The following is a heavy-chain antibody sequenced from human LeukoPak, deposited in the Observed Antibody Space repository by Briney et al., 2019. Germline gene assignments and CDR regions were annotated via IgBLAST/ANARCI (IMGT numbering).Heavy chain of an antibody. CDR1: GFTFSSYA. Sequence: GGSLRLSCAASGFTFSSYAMSWVRQAPGKGLEWVSAISGSGGSTYYADSVKGRFTISRDNYKNTLYLQMNSRRAEDTAVYYCATENDFWSGYPLVWGQGTLVTVSS. CDR3: ATENDFWSGYPLV. J-gene: IGHJ4*02. CDR2: ISGSGGST. V-gene: IGHV3-23*01. D-gene: IGHD3-3*01.